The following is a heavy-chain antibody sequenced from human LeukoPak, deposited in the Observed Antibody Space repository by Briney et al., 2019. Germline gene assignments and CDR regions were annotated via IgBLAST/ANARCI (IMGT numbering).Heavy chain of an antibody. Sequence: GGSLRLSCTASGFTFSDYAMSWVRQAPGKGLERVSGISGSGGSIRYADSVKGRFIISRDNSKNTLYLQMNSLRAEDTAVYYCAKGGDGYNYYFDYWGQETLVTVSS. CDR3: AKGGDGYNYYFDY. J-gene: IGHJ4*02. V-gene: IGHV3-23*01. D-gene: IGHD5-24*01. CDR1: GFTFSDYA. CDR2: ISGSGGSI.